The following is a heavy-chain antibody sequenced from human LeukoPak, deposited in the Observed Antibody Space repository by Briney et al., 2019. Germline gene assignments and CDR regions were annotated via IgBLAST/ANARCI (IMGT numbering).Heavy chain of an antibody. Sequence: PGGSLRLSCAASGFIVSSNYMTWVRQAPGKGLEWVSVIYSGGITYYADSVKGRFTISRDNAKNSLYLQMNSLRADDTAVYYCARENWRDGYVGSKWGQGTLVTVSS. CDR2: IYSGGIT. J-gene: IGHJ4*02. CDR3: ARENWRDGYVGSK. V-gene: IGHV3-53*01. CDR1: GFIVSSNY. D-gene: IGHD5-24*01.